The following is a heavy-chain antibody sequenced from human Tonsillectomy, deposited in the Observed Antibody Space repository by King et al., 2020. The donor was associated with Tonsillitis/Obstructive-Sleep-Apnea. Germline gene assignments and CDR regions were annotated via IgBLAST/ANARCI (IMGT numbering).Heavy chain of an antibody. CDR1: GFTFSSYA. J-gene: IGHJ4*02. V-gene: IGHV3-30*01. CDR2: ISHDGCNK. Sequence: VQLVESGGGVVQPGRSLRLSCAASGFTFSSYAMRWGRQAPGKGLEWVAIISHDGCNKYYADSVKGRFTISRDNSKNTLYLQMNSLRAEDTAVYFCARDHGVAGSPPNLLFDYWGQGTLVTVSS. CDR3: ARDHGVAGSPPNLLFDY. D-gene: IGHD6-19*01.